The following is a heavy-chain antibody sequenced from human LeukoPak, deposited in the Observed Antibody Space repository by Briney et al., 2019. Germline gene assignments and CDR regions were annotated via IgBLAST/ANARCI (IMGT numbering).Heavy chain of an antibody. CDR1: GGSFSGYY. D-gene: IGHD3-16*02. V-gene: IGHV4-34*01. CDR3: ASPRDYDYVWGSYRGFDY. CDR2: INHSGST. J-gene: IGHJ4*02. Sequence: ASETLSLTCAVYGGSFSGYYWSWIRQPPGKGQDRIGEINHSGSTNYNPSPKSRVPISVDTSKNQFSLTLSSVTAADTAVYYCASPRDYDYVWGSYRGFDYWGQGTLVTVSS.